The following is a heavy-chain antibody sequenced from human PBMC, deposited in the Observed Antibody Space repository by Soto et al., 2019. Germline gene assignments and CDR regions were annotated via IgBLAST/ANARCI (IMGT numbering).Heavy chain of an antibody. Sequence: GGSLRLSCAASGFTVSSNYMSWVRQAPGKGLEWVSVIYSGGSTYYADSVKGRFTISRDNSKNTLYLQMNSLRAEDTAVYYCASQQWLEDYYFDYWGQGTLVTVSS. CDR2: IYSGGST. CDR3: ASQQWLEDYYFDY. V-gene: IGHV3-53*01. D-gene: IGHD6-19*01. J-gene: IGHJ4*02. CDR1: GFTVSSNY.